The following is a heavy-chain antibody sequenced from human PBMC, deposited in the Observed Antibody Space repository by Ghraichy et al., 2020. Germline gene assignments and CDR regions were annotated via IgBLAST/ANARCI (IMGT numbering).Heavy chain of an antibody. J-gene: IGHJ1*01. D-gene: IGHD4-17*01. Sequence: SETLSLTCTVSGGSISSYYWSWIRQPPGKGLEWIGYIYYSGSTNYNPSLKSRVTISVDTSKNQFSLKLSSVTAADTAVYYCARGSYGVGEYFQHWGQGTLVTVSS. V-gene: IGHV4-59*01. CDR2: IYYSGST. CDR3: ARGSYGVGEYFQH. CDR1: GGSISSYY.